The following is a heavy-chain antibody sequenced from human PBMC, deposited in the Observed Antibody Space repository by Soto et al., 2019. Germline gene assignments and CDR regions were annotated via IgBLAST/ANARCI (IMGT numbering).Heavy chain of an antibody. Sequence: QVQLVQSGAEVKKPGASVKVSCKASGYTFTSYGISWVRQAPGQGLEWMGWISAYNGKTNYAQKLQGRVTMTTDTPPRTAYMELRSLRSDDKAVYYCARAGPRGAVAGLYNWFDPWGQGTLVTVSS. D-gene: IGHD6-19*01. J-gene: IGHJ5*02. CDR2: ISAYNGKT. CDR1: GYTFTSYG. CDR3: ARAGPRGAVAGLYNWFDP. V-gene: IGHV1-18*01.